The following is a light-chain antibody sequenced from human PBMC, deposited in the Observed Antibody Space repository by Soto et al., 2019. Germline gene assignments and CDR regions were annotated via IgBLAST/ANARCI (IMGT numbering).Light chain of an antibody. V-gene: IGKV3-20*01. J-gene: IGKJ5*01. CDR3: QQYGSSPIT. CDR2: DSA. CDR1: QSVGSSH. Sequence: EIVLTQSPGTLSLSPGERATLSCRASQSVGSSHLAWHQHKPGQAPRLLIYDSATRATGIPDRFRGSGSGTDFTLTINRLEPEDFAVYYCQQYGSSPITFGQGTRLEIK.